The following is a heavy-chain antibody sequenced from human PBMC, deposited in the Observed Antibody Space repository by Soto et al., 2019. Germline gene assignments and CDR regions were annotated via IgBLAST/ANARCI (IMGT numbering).Heavy chain of an antibody. CDR1: GGTFSSFA. J-gene: IGHJ6*02. CDR3: ARVREVVGVPDYGMDV. V-gene: IGHV1-69*01. Sequence: QVQLVQSGAEVRKPGSSVKVSCKASGGTFSSFAISWVRQAPGQGLEWMGGIIPIFATTNYAQKFQGRVTITADESTSTAYMELGSLRSEDTAVYYCARVREVVGVPDYGMDVWGQGTTVTVSS. D-gene: IGHD2-21*01. CDR2: IIPIFATT.